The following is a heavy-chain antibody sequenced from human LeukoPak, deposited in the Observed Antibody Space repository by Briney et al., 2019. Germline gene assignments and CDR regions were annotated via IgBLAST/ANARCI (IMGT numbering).Heavy chain of an antibody. Sequence: SETLSLTCTVSGGSISGYYWSWIRQPAGKGLEWIGRIYTSGSTNYNPSLKSRVTISVDTSKNQFSLKLSSVTAADTAVYYCARGPLVPHYDFWSGYYYFGYWGQGTLVTVSS. CDR3: ARGPLVPHYDFWSGYYYFGY. CDR1: GGSISGYY. D-gene: IGHD3-3*01. CDR2: IYTSGST. J-gene: IGHJ4*02. V-gene: IGHV4-4*07.